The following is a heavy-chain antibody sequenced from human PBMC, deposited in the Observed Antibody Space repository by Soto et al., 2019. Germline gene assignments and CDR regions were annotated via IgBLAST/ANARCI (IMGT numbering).Heavy chain of an antibody. Sequence: QVQLVESGGGVVQPGRSLRLSCAASGFTFSSYAMHWVRQAPGKGLEWVEVISYDGSNNFYADSVKGRFIMSRDTSKNTVYLQMNSLRAEDTAVYYCARPLWRDDYNWGYFDLWGRGTLVTVSS. J-gene: IGHJ2*01. CDR3: ARPLWRDDYNWGYFDL. V-gene: IGHV3-30-3*01. CDR2: ISYDGSNN. D-gene: IGHD4-4*01. CDR1: GFTFSSYA.